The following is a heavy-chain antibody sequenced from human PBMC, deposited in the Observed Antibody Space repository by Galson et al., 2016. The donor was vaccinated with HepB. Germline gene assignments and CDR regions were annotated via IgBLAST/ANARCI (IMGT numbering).Heavy chain of an antibody. J-gene: IGHJ6*02. CDR3: AKSIVAAPPNRSYYYYGMDV. CDR2: IRGSGGST. CDR1: GFTFSSYA. D-gene: IGHD6-6*01. Sequence: SLRLSCAASGFTFSSYAMNWVRQAPGKGLEWVSSIRGSGGSTDYADSVKGRFTISRDNSENTPSLQMNSLRAEDTAVYYCAKSIVAAPPNRSYYYYGMDVWGQGTTVTVSS. V-gene: IGHV3-23*01.